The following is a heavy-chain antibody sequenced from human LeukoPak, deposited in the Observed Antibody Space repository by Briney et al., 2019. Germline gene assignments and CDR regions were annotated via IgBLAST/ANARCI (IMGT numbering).Heavy chain of an antibody. Sequence: PGGSLRLSCAASGFTFSNAWISGVRQPPGKGLEWGGRTKSKTDGGTTDYAAPVKGRFTISRDDSKNTLYLQMNSLKTEDTAVYYCTTDDDISFRYCSSTSCYLGPLWGQGTLVTVSS. CDR3: TTDDDISFRYCSSTSCYLGPL. D-gene: IGHD2-2*01. V-gene: IGHV3-15*01. CDR1: GFTFSNAW. CDR2: TKSKTDGGTT. J-gene: IGHJ4*02.